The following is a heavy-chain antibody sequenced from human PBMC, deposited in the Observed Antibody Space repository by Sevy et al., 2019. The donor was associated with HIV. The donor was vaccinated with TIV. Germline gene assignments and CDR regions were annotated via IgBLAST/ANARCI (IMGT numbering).Heavy chain of an antibody. CDR2: ISGSGGST. J-gene: IGHJ4*02. V-gene: IGHV3-23*01. CDR3: AKINDSSGYYLAYFDY. D-gene: IGHD3-22*01. Sequence: GGSLRLSCAASGFTFSSYAVSWVRQAPGKGLEWVSAISGSGGSTYYADSVKGRFTISRDNSKNTLYLQMNSLRAEDTAVYYCAKINDSSGYYLAYFDYWGQGTLVTVSS. CDR1: GFTFSSYA.